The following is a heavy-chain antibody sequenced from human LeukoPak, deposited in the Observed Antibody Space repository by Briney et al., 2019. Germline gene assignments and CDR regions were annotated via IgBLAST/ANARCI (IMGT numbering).Heavy chain of an antibody. CDR2: VSYRGNT. Sequence: PSETLSLTCTVSGDSISSDSFYWGWIRQPPGKGLEWIGSVSYRGNTYYNPSLKGRVTVSVDTSKNQFSLKLSSVLAADTAMFYCARQVSSCTTTICYWGSGAFDYWGQGILVTVS. CDR1: GDSISSDSFY. J-gene: IGHJ4*02. D-gene: IGHD2-2*01. CDR3: ARQVSSCTTTICYWGSGAFDY. V-gene: IGHV4-39*01.